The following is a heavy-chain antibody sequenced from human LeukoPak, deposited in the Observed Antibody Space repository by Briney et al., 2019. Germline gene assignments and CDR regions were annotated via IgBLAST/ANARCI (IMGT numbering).Heavy chain of an antibody. CDR1: GFTVSSNS. Sequence: GGSLRLSCTVSGFTVSSNSMSWVRQAPGKGLEWVSFIYSDNTHYSDSVKGRFTISRDNSKNTLYLQMNSLRAEDTAIYYCAKGPLRGVTKGPIDFWGQGTLVTVSS. J-gene: IGHJ4*02. D-gene: IGHD3-10*01. V-gene: IGHV3-53*01. CDR3: AKGPLRGVTKGPIDF. CDR2: IYSDNT.